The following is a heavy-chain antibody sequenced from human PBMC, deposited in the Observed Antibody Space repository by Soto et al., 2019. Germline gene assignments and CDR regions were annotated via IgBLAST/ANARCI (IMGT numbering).Heavy chain of an antibody. Sequence: SETLSLTCTVSGGTITNHYWSWIRQPPGKGLEWIGYIYFNGNTNYNPSLKSRVTMSVDTSRNQISLQLTAVSTSDTADQYCTRANWYYEYWGQGTLVTVSS. D-gene: IGHD7-27*01. CDR2: IYFNGNT. CDR3: TRANWYYEY. V-gene: IGHV4-59*11. CDR1: GGTITNHY. J-gene: IGHJ4*02.